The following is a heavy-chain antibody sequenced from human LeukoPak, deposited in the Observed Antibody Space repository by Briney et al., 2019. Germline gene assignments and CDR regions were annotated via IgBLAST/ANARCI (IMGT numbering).Heavy chain of an antibody. D-gene: IGHD3-10*01. V-gene: IGHV3-33*01. CDR3: ARDDGHYYGSGSLRY. J-gene: IGHJ4*02. CDR1: GFTFSSYG. CDR2: TWYDGSNK. Sequence: GGSLRLSWAASGFTFSSYGMHWVRQAPDKGLEWVAVTWYDGSNKYYADSVKGRFTISRDNSKNTLYLQMNSLRAEDTAVYYCARDDGHYYGSGSLRYWGQGTLVTVSS.